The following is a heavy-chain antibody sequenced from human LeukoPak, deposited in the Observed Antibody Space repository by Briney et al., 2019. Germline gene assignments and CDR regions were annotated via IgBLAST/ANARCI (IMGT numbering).Heavy chain of an antibody. J-gene: IGHJ3*02. Sequence: PGGSLRLSCAASGFTFSDYYMSWIRQAPGKGLEWVSYISSSGSTIYYADSVKGRFTISRDNAKNTLYLQMNSLRAEDTAVYYCASGHRFDYGNGRCAFDIWGQGTMVTVSS. D-gene: IGHD4-17*01. CDR2: ISSSGSTI. CDR3: ASGHRFDYGNGRCAFDI. CDR1: GFTFSDYY. V-gene: IGHV3-11*01.